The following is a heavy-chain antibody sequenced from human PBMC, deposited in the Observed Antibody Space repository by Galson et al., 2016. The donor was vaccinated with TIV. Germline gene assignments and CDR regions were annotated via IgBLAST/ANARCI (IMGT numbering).Heavy chain of an antibody. D-gene: IGHD4-17*01. CDR3: ARSGDDNYYYSYMDV. CDR2: INTRNGHP. V-gene: IGHV7-4-1*02. Sequence: SVKVSCKASEYDFTSCAMNWVRQAPGQGLEWLGWINTRNGHPTYAQGFTGRFVFSLDTSVSTAFLQISGRTADDTAVYYCARSGDDNYYYSYMDVWSKGTTVTVSS. CDR1: EYDFTSCA. J-gene: IGHJ6*03.